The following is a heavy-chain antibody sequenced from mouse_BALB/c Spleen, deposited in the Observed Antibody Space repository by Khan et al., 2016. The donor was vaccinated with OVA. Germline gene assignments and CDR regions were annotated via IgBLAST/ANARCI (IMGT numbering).Heavy chain of an antibody. Sequence: QVQLQQSGAELAKPGASVKMSCTASGYTFTTYWMHWIKQRPGQGLEWIGYINPSTGYTEYNKNFTDKATLTADESSSTAYMQLNSLTSEDSAGYYCARRGLYGSLTYWGQGTLVTVSA. CDR2: INPSTGYT. CDR3: ARRGLYGSLTY. CDR1: GYTFTTYW. D-gene: IGHD1-1*02. V-gene: IGHV1-7*01. J-gene: IGHJ3*01.